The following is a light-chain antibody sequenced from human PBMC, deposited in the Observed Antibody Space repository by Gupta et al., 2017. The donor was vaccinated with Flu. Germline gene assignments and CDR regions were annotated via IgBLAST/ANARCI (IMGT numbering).Light chain of an antibody. Sequence: DIQMTQSPSSLSASVGDRVSITCQANQSISNYLNWYQHKPGNAPKLLIYDTSNLEKGVPSRFSGIGSGTNFSLNISSLQPEDLAKYYCQQCDNLPYTFGQGTQLESK. CDR1: QSISNY. V-gene: IGKV1-33*01. CDR2: DTS. CDR3: QQCDNLPYT. J-gene: IGKJ2*01.